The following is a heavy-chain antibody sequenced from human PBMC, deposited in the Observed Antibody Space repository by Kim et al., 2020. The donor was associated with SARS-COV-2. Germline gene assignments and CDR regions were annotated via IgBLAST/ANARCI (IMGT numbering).Heavy chain of an antibody. CDR1: GFTFSNYG. Sequence: GGSLRLSCAASGFTFSNYGMSWVRQAPGKGLEWVSGFSGSSSSTYYADSVKGRFTISRDNSQNTLYLQMNTLRVEDTAIYFCAKDSHGVLGSTPFDYWGQGTLVTVSS. D-gene: IGHD1-26*01. CDR2: FSGSSSST. V-gene: IGHV3-23*01. CDR3: AKDSHGVLGSTPFDY. J-gene: IGHJ4*02.